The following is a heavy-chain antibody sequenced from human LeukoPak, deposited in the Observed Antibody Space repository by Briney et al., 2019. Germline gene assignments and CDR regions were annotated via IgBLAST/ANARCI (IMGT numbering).Heavy chain of an antibody. CDR3: ARASGGFWSGYYTVDY. Sequence: PSETLSLTCTVSGGSISSGDYYWSWIRQPPGKGLEWIGYIYYSGSTYYNPSLKSRVTISVDTSKNQFSLKLSSVTAADTAVYYCARASGGFWSGYYTVDYWGQGTLVTVSS. V-gene: IGHV4-30-4*08. D-gene: IGHD3-3*01. CDR1: GGSISSGDYY. CDR2: IYYSGST. J-gene: IGHJ4*02.